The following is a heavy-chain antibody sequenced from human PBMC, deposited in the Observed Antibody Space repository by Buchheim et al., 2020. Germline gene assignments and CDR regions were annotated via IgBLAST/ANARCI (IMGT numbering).Heavy chain of an antibody. J-gene: IGHJ4*02. D-gene: IGHD1-26*01. CDR3: ARAHRYSGSSLIKFAY. V-gene: IGHV1-69*06. CDR1: GGTFSSYA. Sequence: QVQLVQSGAEVKKPGSSVKVSCKASGGTFSSYAFNWVRQAPGQGFEWMGGIIPIFGTANYAQNFQGRVTITADKSTSTAYMELTSLKSEDTAVYYCARAHRYSGSSLIKFAYWGQGTL. CDR2: IIPIFGTA.